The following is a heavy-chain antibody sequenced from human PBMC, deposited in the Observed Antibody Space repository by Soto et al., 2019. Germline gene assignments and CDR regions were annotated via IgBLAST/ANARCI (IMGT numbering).Heavy chain of an antibody. D-gene: IGHD1-1*01. Sequence: ASVKVSCKVSGISLRDLSMHWVRQAPGKGLERMGGFDPEDGETIYAQKFQGRVTMTEDTSADTAYMELSSLKTEDTAVYYCAAGGTRWLHSPFDYWGQGTLVTVSS. CDR1: GISLRDLS. CDR3: AAGGTRWLHSPFDY. J-gene: IGHJ4*02. V-gene: IGHV1-24*01. CDR2: FDPEDGET.